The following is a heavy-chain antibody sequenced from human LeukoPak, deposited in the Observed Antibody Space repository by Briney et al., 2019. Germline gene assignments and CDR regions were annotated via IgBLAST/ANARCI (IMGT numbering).Heavy chain of an antibody. CDR3: ARVGVVGAPTGDFDY. V-gene: IGHV4-34*01. J-gene: IGHJ4*02. CDR1: GGSFSGYY. D-gene: IGHD1-26*01. CDR2: INHSGST. Sequence: SETLSLTCAVYGGSFSGYYWSWIRQPPGKGLEWIGEINHSGSTNYNPSLKSRVTISVDTSKNQFSLKLSSVAAADTAVYYCARVGVVGAPTGDFDYWGQGTLVTVSS.